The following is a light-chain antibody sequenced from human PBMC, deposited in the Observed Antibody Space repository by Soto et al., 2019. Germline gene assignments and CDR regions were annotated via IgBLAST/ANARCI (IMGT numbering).Light chain of an antibody. V-gene: IGLV1-44*01. CDR3: AAWDDSLHGLV. CDR2: SNN. CDR1: SSNIGSNT. Sequence: QSVLTQPPSASGTPGQRVTISCSGSSSNIGSNTVNWYQQLPGTAPKLLIYSNNQRPSGVPDRFSGSKSGTSASLAISGLQSEDEADYYCAAWDDSLHGLVFGGGTQITVL. J-gene: IGLJ2*01.